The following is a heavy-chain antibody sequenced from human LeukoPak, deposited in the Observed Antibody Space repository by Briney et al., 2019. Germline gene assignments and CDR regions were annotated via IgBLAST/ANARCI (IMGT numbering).Heavy chain of an antibody. CDR1: GGSISSYY. J-gene: IGHJ3*02. CDR2: IYYSGST. D-gene: IGHD3-16*01. Sequence: PSETLSLTCTVSGGSISSYYWSWIRQPPGKGLEWIGYIYYSGSTNYNPSLKSRVTISVDTSKNQFSLKLSSVTAADTAVYYCARGLMMEASDIWGQGTMVTVSS. CDR3: ARGLMMEASDI. V-gene: IGHV4-59*08.